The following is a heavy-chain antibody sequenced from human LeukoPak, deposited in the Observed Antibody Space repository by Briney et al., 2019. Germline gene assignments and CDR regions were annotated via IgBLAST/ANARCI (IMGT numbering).Heavy chain of an antibody. Sequence: PGGSLRLSCTASGFTFSTYSMNWDRQAPGKGLEWVSSITSSSSYIFYVDSVKGRFTISRDNAKNSLHLQMDSLRAEDSAVYYCARSATSSSSRINWFDAWGQGTLVTVSS. CDR3: ARSATSSSSRINWFDA. D-gene: IGHD6-6*01. J-gene: IGHJ5*02. V-gene: IGHV3-21*01. CDR1: GFTFSTYS. CDR2: ITSSSSYI.